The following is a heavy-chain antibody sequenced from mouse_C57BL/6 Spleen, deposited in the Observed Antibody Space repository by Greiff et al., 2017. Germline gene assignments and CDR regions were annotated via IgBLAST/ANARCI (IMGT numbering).Heavy chain of an antibody. J-gene: IGHJ3*01. D-gene: IGHD1-1*01. Sequence: VQLQQSGAELVRPGASVTLSCKASGYTFTDYEMHWVKQTPVHGLEWIGAIDPETGGTAYNQKFKGKAILTADKSSSTAYMELRSLTSADSAVYYCTRGGGSSPWFAYWGQGTLVTVSA. CDR3: TRGGGSSPWFAY. V-gene: IGHV1-15*01. CDR1: GYTFTDYE. CDR2: IDPETGGT.